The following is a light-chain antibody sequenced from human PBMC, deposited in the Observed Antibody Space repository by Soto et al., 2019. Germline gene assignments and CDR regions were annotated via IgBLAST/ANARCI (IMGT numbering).Light chain of an antibody. CDR1: QSVLYSSNNKNY. CDR3: HQYYSTSPWT. CDR2: WAS. J-gene: IGKJ1*01. Sequence: DIVMTQSPDSLAVSLGERATINCKSSQSVLYSSNNKNYLAWYQQQPGQPPKLLIYWASTRESGVPDRFSGGGSRTACTLPISSPQAADVAVYYCHQYYSTSPWTFGRGTKVEIK. V-gene: IGKV4-1*01.